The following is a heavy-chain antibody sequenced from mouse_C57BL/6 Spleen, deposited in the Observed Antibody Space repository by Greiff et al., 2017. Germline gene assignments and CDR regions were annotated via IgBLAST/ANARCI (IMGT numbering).Heavy chain of an antibody. D-gene: IGHD2-4*01. V-gene: IGHV1-80*01. CDR3: AVIYYDYDGFPY. Sequence: QVQLQQSGAELVKPGASVKISCKASGYAFSSYWMNWVKQRPGKGLEWIGQIYPGDGDTNYNGKFKGKATLTADKSSSTAYMQLSSLTSEDSAFYFCAVIYYDYDGFPYWGQGTLVTVSA. CDR1: GYAFSSYW. CDR2: IYPGDGDT. J-gene: IGHJ3*01.